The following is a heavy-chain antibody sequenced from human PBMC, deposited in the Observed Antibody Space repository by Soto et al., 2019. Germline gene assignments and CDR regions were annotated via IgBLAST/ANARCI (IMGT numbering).Heavy chain of an antibody. V-gene: IGHV3-11*05. J-gene: IGHJ4*02. CDR1: GFTFSDYY. Sequence: QVQLVESGGDLVKPGGSLRLSCAASGFTFSDYYMSWIRQAPGKGLECVSYISSSGSYTNYADSVRGRFTMSRDNAKNLLHLQMNSLRAEDAAVYYCARGRIAAAGALDYWGQGTLVTVSS. CDR2: ISSSGSYT. D-gene: IGHD6-13*01. CDR3: ARGRIAAAGALDY.